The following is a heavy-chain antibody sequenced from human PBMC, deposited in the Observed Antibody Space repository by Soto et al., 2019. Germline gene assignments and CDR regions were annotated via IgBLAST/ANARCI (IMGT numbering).Heavy chain of an antibody. Sequence: QVQLQESGPGLVKPSGTLSLTCAVSGGSISSSNWWSWVRQPPGKGLEWIGEIYHSGSTNYNPSLKGRVTISVDKSKNHFSLKLSSVTAADTAVYYCARDRAGSSSDIYYYYGMDVWGQGTTVTVSS. CDR3: ARDRAGSSSDIYYYYGMDV. D-gene: IGHD6-19*01. J-gene: IGHJ6*02. CDR1: GGSISSSNW. V-gene: IGHV4-4*02. CDR2: IYHSGST.